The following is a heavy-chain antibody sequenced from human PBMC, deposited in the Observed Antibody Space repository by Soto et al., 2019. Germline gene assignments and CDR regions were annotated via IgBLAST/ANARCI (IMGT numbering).Heavy chain of an antibody. V-gene: IGHV3-7*03. J-gene: IGHJ4*02. Sequence: SGGGFVQPGGSRRLSCAISGFIFHDFWMTWIRQTPGKGLEWVATISPDGSERYYADSLKDRFTVSRDNFRKSLYLQMISLKAEDTALYYCVRARIDYWGRGTLISVS. CDR2: ISPDGSER. CDR3: VRARIDY. CDR1: GFIFHDFW.